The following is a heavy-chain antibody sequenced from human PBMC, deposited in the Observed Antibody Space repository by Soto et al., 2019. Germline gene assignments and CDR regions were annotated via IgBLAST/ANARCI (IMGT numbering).Heavy chain of an antibody. Sequence: ASVKVSCKASGYTFTSYDINWVRQATGQGLEWVGWMNPNSGNTGYAQKFQGRVTMTRNTSISTAYMELSSLRSEDTAVYYCARAGRQLWPTYYYYYGMDVWGQGTTVTVSS. D-gene: IGHD5-18*01. CDR1: GYTFTSYD. CDR3: ARAGRQLWPTYYYYYGMDV. J-gene: IGHJ6*02. CDR2: MNPNSGNT. V-gene: IGHV1-8*01.